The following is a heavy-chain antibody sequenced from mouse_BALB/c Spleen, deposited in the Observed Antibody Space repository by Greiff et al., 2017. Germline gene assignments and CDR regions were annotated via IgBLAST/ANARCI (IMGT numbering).Heavy chain of an antibody. J-gene: IGHJ3*01. Sequence: VQLKQSGPGLVKPSQSLSLTCTVTGYSITSDYAWNWIRQFPGNKLEWMGYISYSGSTSYNPSLKSRISITRDTSKNQFFLQLNSVTTEETATYYCARGDGEGFAYWGQGTLVTVSA. V-gene: IGHV3-2*02. CDR1: GYSITSDYA. CDR3: ARGDGEGFAY. CDR2: ISYSGST. D-gene: IGHD2-13*01.